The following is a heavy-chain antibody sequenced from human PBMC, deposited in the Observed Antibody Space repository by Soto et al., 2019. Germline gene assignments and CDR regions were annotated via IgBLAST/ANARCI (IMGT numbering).Heavy chain of an antibody. V-gene: IGHV1-2*02. Sequence: ASVKVSCKASGYTFTGQYMHWVRQAPGQGLEWMGWINPDSGDTKYAQKFQGRVTMTRDTSISTVYMELSRLKSDDTAVYYCARDRGNMVAIFHHYYGMDVWGQGTTVTV. CDR1: GYTFTGQY. CDR2: INPDSGDT. CDR3: ARDRGNMVAIFHHYYGMDV. J-gene: IGHJ6*02. D-gene: IGHD3-3*02.